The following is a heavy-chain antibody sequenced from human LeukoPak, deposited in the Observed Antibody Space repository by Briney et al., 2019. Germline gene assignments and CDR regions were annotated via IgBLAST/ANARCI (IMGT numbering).Heavy chain of an antibody. CDR1: GGSFSGYY. J-gene: IGHJ6*03. Sequence: SETLSLTCAVYGGSFSGYYWSWIRQPPGKGLGWIGEINDSGSTNYNPSLKSRVTMSVDTSKNQISLKLTSVTAADTAVYYCARGPYSSSWYYYYYYMDVWGKGTTVTVSS. CDR3: ARGPYSSSWYYYYYYMDV. D-gene: IGHD6-13*01. V-gene: IGHV4-34*01. CDR2: INDSGST.